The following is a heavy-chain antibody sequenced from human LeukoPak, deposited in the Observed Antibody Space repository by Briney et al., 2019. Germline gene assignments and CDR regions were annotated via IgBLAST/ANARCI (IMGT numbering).Heavy chain of an antibody. J-gene: IGHJ3*02. D-gene: IGHD2-2*01. V-gene: IGHV4-34*01. CDR3: ARCIVVPAAMKARSDAFDI. Sequence: PSETLSLTCAVYGGSFSGYYWSWIRQPPGKGLEWIGEINHSGSTNYNPSLKSRVTISVDTSKNQFSLKLSSVTAADTAVYYCARCIVVPAAMKARSDAFDIWGQGTMVTVSS. CDR2: INHSGST. CDR1: GGSFSGYY.